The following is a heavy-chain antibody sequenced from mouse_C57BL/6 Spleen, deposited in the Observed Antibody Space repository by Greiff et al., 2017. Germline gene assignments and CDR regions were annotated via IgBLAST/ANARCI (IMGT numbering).Heavy chain of an antibody. CDR3: ARIYYGYDDPYAMDY. CDR1: GFTFSDYY. V-gene: IGHV5-12*01. D-gene: IGHD2-2*01. J-gene: IGHJ4*01. Sequence: EVMLVESGGGLVQPGGSLKLSCAASGFTFSDYYMYWVRQTPEKRLEWVAYISNGGGSTYYPDTVKGRFTISRDNAKNTLYLQMSRLKSEDTAMYYCARIYYGYDDPYAMDYWGQGTSVTVSS. CDR2: ISNGGGST.